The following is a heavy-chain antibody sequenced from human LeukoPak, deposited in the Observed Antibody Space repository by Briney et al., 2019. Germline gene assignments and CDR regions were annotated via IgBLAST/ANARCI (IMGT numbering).Heavy chain of an antibody. Sequence: SETLSLTCTVSGGSMSSYYWSWIRQPAGNGLEWIGRIYSSGRTNYNPSLTSQVTMSLDTSKNQFSLKLSSVTAADTAVYYCVIDVDTFFDYWGQGTLVTVSS. CDR2: IYSSGRT. V-gene: IGHV4-4*07. J-gene: IGHJ4*02. D-gene: IGHD5-18*01. CDR3: VIDVDTFFDY. CDR1: GGSMSSYY.